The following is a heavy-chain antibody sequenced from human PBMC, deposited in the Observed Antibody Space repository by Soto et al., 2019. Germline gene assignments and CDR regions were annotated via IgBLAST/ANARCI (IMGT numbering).Heavy chain of an antibody. CDR2: ISASGVTT. J-gene: IGHJ4*02. Sequence: EVQLLESGGGLVQLGGSLRLSCAASGFAFHTHALSWVRQAPGKGLEWVSGISASGVTTYYADSVKGRFTISRDNSKNTVTLQMNSLRAEDTAFYYCAKDRTPPLSLSPSSQAIKNLLVGQCFDSWGQGTLVTVSS. D-gene: IGHD2-8*02. CDR1: GFAFHTHA. CDR3: AKDRTPPLSLSPSSQAIKNLLVGQCFDS. V-gene: IGHV3-23*01.